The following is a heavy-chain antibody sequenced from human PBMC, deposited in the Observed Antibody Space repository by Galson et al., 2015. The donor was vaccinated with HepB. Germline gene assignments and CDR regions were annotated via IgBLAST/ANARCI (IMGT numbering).Heavy chain of an antibody. V-gene: IGHV1-69*10. D-gene: IGHD6-6*01. CDR1: GDNSRRYA. CDR2: IIPTLGLA. Sequence: SVKVSCKAHGDNSRRYAISWVRQAPGQGLEWMGGIIPTLGLANYAQKFQGRLTITADMSTNIAYMELVSLRSEDTAVYYCARDSTEAWNSSSGGWALDIWGQGTMVTVSS. CDR3: ARDSTEAWNSSSGGWALDI. J-gene: IGHJ3*02.